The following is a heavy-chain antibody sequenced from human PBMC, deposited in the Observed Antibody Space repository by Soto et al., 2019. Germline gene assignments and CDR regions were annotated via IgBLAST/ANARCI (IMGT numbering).Heavy chain of an antibody. V-gene: IGHV1-69*02. D-gene: IGHD3-22*01. J-gene: IGHJ4*02. Sequence: SVKVSCKASGGTFSSYTISWVRQAPGQGLEWMGRIIPILGIANYAQKFQGRVTITADKSTSTAYMELSSLRSEDTAVYYCARAPERTYYYDSSGYYSPAFDYWGQGTLVTVSS. CDR2: IIPILGIA. CDR3: ARAPERTYYYDSSGYYSPAFDY. CDR1: GGTFSSYT.